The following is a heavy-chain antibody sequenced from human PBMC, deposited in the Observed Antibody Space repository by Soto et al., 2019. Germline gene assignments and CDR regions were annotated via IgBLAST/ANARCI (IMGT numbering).Heavy chain of an antibody. Sequence: QVQLVESGGGVVQPGGSLRLSCAASGFTFSGYGMHWVRQSPGEGLEWVAILANDGSYQYYAESLKGRFTISRDNSKNMLYLQMDSLRPEDTAVYYCARSIGGSSYYPPDYWGQGTLVTVSS. CDR1: GFTFSGYG. V-gene: IGHV3-30*03. CDR2: LANDGSYQ. D-gene: IGHD2-15*01. CDR3: ARSIGGSSYYPPDY. J-gene: IGHJ4*02.